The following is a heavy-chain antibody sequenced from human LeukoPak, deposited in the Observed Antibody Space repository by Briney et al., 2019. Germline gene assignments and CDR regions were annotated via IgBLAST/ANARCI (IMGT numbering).Heavy chain of an antibody. Sequence: GGSLRLSCAASGFTFSSYAMHWVRQAPGKGLEYVSAISSNGGSTYYANSVKGRFTISRDNSKNTLYLQMGSLRAEDMAVYYCARASEMATILDYWGQGTLVTVSS. V-gene: IGHV3-64*01. CDR1: GFTFSSYA. CDR3: ARASEMATILDY. J-gene: IGHJ4*02. D-gene: IGHD5-24*01. CDR2: ISSNGGST.